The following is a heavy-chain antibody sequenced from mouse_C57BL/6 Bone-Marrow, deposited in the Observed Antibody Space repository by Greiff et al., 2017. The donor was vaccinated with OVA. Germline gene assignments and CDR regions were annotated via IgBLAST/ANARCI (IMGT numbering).Heavy chain of an antibody. V-gene: IGHV5-4*01. CDR3: ARVVSDGSCYFDV. CDR1: GFTFSSYA. D-gene: IGHD2-3*01. CDR2: ISDGGSYT. J-gene: IGHJ1*03. Sequence: EVQGVESGGGLVKPGGSLKLSCAASGFTFSSYAMSWVRQTPEKRLEWVATISDGGSYTYYPDNVKGRFTISRDNAKNNLYLQMSHLKSEDTAMYYCARVVSDGSCYFDVWGTGTTVTVSS.